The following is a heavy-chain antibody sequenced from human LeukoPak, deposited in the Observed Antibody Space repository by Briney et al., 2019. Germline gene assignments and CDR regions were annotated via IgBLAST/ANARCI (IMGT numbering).Heavy chain of an antibody. D-gene: IGHD2-15*01. CDR2: INHSGST. CDR1: GGSFSGYY. Sequence: SETLSLTCAVYGGSFSGYYWSWIRQPPGKGLEWIGEINHSGSTNYNPSLKRRVTISVDTSKNQFSLKLSSVTAADTAVYYCARGRYCSGGSCYSWFDYWGQGTLVTVSS. J-gene: IGHJ4*02. CDR3: ARGRYCSGGSCYSWFDY. V-gene: IGHV4-34*01.